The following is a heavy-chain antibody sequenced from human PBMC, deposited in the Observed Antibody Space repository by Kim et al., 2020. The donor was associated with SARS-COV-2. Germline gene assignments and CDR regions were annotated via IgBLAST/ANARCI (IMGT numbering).Heavy chain of an antibody. J-gene: IGHJ4*02. Sequence: NPHLKVRVTRSVDRAKTQFSLELSSVTAADTAVYYCARGGGYSYGALDYWGQGTLVTVSS. V-gene: IGHV4-34*01. D-gene: IGHD5-18*01. CDR3: ARGGGYSYGALDY.